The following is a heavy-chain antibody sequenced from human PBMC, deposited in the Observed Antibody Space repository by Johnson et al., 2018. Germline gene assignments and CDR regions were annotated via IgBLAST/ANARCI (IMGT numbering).Heavy chain of an antibody. D-gene: IGHD6-19*01. CDR2: ISYSGST. J-gene: IGHJ4*02. Sequence: QVQLQESGPGLVKXSETXSLXCSVSGASINGNAWGWIRQTPETGLEWIGYISYSGSTNYNPSLKSRVTISADTSKNHFSLKLKSVTAADTAVYFCTRDRPGIAVVDWGQGILVTVSS. CDR3: TRDRPGIAVVD. CDR1: GASINGNA. V-gene: IGHV4-59*01.